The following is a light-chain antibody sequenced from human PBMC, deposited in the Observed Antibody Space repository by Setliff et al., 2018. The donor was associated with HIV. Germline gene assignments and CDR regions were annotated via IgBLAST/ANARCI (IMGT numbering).Light chain of an antibody. CDR3: SSYTSSSLYV. V-gene: IGLV2-14*01. Sequence: QSVLTQPASVSGSPGQSITTACTGTSSDVGSYNYVSWYQQHPGKAPKLMIYEVSNRPSGVSNRFSGSKSGNTASLTISGLQAEDEADYYCSSYTSSSLYVFGTGTKVTVL. CDR2: EVS. J-gene: IGLJ1*01. CDR1: SSDVGSYNY.